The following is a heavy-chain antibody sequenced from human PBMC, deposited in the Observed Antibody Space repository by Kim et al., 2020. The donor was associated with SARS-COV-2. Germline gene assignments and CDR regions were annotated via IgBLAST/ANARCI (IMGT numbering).Heavy chain of an antibody. D-gene: IGHD6-19*01. CDR2: IKQDGNQK. J-gene: IGHJ3*02. V-gene: IGHV3-7*01. Sequence: GGSLRLSCAASGFTFSSYWMTWVRQAPGKGLEWVANIKQDGNQKSYVDSVKGRFTISSDNAKNSLYLQMNSLRAEDTAVYYCARDGDMYSSGKDAFDIWGQGTMVTVSS. CDR1: GFTFSSYW. CDR3: ARDGDMYSSGKDAFDI.